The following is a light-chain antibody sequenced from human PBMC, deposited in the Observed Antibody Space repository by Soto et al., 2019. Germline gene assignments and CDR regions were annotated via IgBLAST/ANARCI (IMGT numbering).Light chain of an antibody. CDR1: QSISSW. CDR2: KAS. CDR3: QQSDSLWT. V-gene: IGKV1-5*03. Sequence: GDTVTITCRASQSISSWLAWYQQKPGKAPKLLIYKASSLQTGVPSRFSGSGSGTEFTLTISSLQPDDFATYYCQQSDSLWTFGQGTKVEIK. J-gene: IGKJ1*01.